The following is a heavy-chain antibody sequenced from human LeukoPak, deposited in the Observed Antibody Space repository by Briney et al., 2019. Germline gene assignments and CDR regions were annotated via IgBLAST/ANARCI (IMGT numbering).Heavy chain of an antibody. D-gene: IGHD7-27*01. CDR1: GYTLTGYY. CDR3: AKGSTLGY. V-gene: IGHV1-2*02. CDR2: INPNSGGT. Sequence: GASVKVSCKASGYTLTGYYMHWVRQAPGQGLEWMGWINPNSGGTNYAQKFQGRVTMTTDTSTSTAYMELRSLRSDDTAVYYCAKGSTLGYWGQGTLVTVSS. J-gene: IGHJ4*02.